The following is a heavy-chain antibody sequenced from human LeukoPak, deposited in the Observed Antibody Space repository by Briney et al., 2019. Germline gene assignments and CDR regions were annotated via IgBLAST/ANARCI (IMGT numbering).Heavy chain of an antibody. V-gene: IGHV3-33*01. CDR1: GFTFSSCG. CDR2: IWYDGSNK. J-gene: IGHJ4*02. Sequence: PGGSLRLSCAASGFTFSSCGMHWVRQAPGKGLEWVAVIWYDGSNKYYADSVKGRFTISRDNSKNTLYLQMNSLRAEDTAVYYCAREAATRYYDFWSGYPLDYWGQGTLVTVSS. D-gene: IGHD3-3*01. CDR3: AREAATRYYDFWSGYPLDY.